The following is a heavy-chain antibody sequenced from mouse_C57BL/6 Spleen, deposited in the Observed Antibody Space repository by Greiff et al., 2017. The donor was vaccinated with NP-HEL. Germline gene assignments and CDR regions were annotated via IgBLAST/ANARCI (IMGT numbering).Heavy chain of an antibody. Sequence: QVQLQQPGAELVKPGASVKLSCKASGYTFTSYWMQWVKQRPGQGLEWIGEIDPSDSYTNYKQKFKGKATLTVDTSSSTAYMQLSSLTSEDSAVYYCARRLYGAGYFDVWGTGTTVTVSS. D-gene: IGHD1-1*01. CDR2: IDPSDSYT. CDR1: GYTFTSYW. CDR3: ARRLYGAGYFDV. J-gene: IGHJ1*03. V-gene: IGHV1-50*01.